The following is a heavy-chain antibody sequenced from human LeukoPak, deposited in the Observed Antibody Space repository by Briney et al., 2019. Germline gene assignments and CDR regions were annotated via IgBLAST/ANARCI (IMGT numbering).Heavy chain of an antibody. J-gene: IGHJ4*02. V-gene: IGHV1-69*13. CDR2: IIPIFGTA. D-gene: IGHD3-10*01. CDR3: AGSHMVRGVIITDY. CDR1: GGTFSSYA. Sequence: GASVKVSCKASGGTFSSYAISWVRQAPGQGLEWMGGIIPIFGTANYAQKFQGRVTITADESTSTAYMELSSLRSEDTAVYYCAGSHMVRGVIITDYWGRGTLVTVSS.